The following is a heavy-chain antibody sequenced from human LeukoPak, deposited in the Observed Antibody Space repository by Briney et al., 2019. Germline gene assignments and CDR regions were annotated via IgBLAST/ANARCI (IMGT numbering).Heavy chain of an antibody. Sequence: SETLSLTCTVSGGSISSSSYYWGWIRQPPGKGLEWIGSIYYSGSTYYNPSLKSRVTISVDTSKNQFSLKLGSVTAADTAVYYCARLAYYDFWSGYSPPSYYFDYWGQGTLVTVSS. CDR2: IYYSGST. J-gene: IGHJ4*02. CDR1: GGSISSSSYY. D-gene: IGHD3-3*01. V-gene: IGHV4-39*01. CDR3: ARLAYYDFWSGYSPPSYYFDY.